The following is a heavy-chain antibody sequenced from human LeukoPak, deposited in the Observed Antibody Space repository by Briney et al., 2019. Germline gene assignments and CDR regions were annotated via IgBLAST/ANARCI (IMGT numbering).Heavy chain of an antibody. CDR3: ARVNMVRGVINAFDI. V-gene: IGHV4-59*01. J-gene: IGHJ3*02. D-gene: IGHD3-10*01. CDR1: GGSLSSYY. CDR2: IYYSGST. Sequence: SETLSLTCTVSGGSLSSYYWSWVRQPPGKGLEWIGYIYYSGSTNYNPSLKSRVTISVDTSKNQFSLKLSSVTAAETAVYYCARVNMVRGVINAFDIWGQGTMVTVSS.